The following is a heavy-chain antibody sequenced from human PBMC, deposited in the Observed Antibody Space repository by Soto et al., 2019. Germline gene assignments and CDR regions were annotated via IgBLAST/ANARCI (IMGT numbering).Heavy chain of an antibody. J-gene: IGHJ4*02. D-gene: IGHD1-26*01. Sequence: QVQLVESGGGVVQPGRSLRLSCAASGFTFNNYAMHWVRQAPAKGQEWVELISYAGSNKYYADSVQSRVTISRDNAKTARYLRLKSLTAEDMAVSYCASEDDGGCYGAHDYWGQGGLVAVAS. CDR1: GFTFNNYA. CDR2: ISYAGSNK. CDR3: ASEDDGGCYGAHDY. V-gene: IGHV3-30*01.